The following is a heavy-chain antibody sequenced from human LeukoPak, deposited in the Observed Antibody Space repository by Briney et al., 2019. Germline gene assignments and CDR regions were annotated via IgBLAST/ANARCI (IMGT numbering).Heavy chain of an antibody. CDR1: GFTFSSYG. Sequence: GGSLRLSCAASGFTFSSYGMSWVRQAPGKGLEWVSAINTSGGSTYYADSVKGRFTISRDNSKNTLYLQMNSLRAEDTAIYYCVKFNRITMVRGVMSYWGQGTLVTVSS. CDR3: VKFNRITMVRGVMSY. V-gene: IGHV3-23*01. CDR2: INTSGGST. D-gene: IGHD3-10*01. J-gene: IGHJ4*02.